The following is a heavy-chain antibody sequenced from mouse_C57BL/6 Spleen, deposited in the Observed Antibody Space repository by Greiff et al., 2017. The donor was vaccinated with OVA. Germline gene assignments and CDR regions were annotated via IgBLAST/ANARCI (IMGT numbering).Heavy chain of an antibody. CDR2: IDPSDSYT. D-gene: IGHD1-1*01. J-gene: IGHJ1*03. V-gene: IGHV1-69*01. Sequence: QVQLQQPGAELVMPGASVKLSCKASGYTFTSYWMHWVKQRPGQGLEWIGEIDPSDSYTNYNQKFKGKSTLTVDKSSSTAYMQLSSLTSEASAVYYCARRNYYYGSSYGYFDVWGTGTTVTVSS. CDR1: GYTFTSYW. CDR3: ARRNYYYGSSYGYFDV.